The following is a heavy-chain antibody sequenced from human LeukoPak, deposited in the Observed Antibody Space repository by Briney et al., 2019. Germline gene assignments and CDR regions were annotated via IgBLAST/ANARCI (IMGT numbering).Heavy chain of an antibody. J-gene: IGHJ4*02. D-gene: IGHD3-10*01. Sequence: PGGSLRLSCAASGFTFSSYAMHWVRQAPGKGLEWVAFIWYDGSDKNYADSVKGRFTISRDNSKNTLYLQMNSLRAEDTAMYYCARGRVVIPEGPDYWGQGTLVTVSS. CDR2: IWYDGSDK. CDR1: GFTFSSYA. V-gene: IGHV3-33*01. CDR3: ARGRVVIPEGPDY.